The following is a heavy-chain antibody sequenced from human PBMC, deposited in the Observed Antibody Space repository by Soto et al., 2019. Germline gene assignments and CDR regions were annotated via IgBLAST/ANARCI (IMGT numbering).Heavy chain of an antibody. CDR2: ISYDGSNK. CDR1: GFTFSSYG. V-gene: IGHV3-30*03. CDR3: ATTVHCSGGSCYSHVDY. D-gene: IGHD2-15*01. Sequence: QVQLVESGGGVVQPGRSLRLSCAASGFTFSSYGMHWVRQAPGKGLEWVAVISYDGSNKYYADSVKGRFTISRDNSKNTLYLQMNSLRAEDTAVYYCATTVHCSGGSCYSHVDYWGQGTLVTVSS. J-gene: IGHJ4*02.